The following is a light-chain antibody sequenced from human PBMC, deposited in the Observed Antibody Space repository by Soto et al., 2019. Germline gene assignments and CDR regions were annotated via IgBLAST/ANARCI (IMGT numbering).Light chain of an antibody. CDR2: VAS. CDR1: QNVGGRF. J-gene: IGKJ5*01. Sequence: EIVLTQSPGTLSLSPGERATLSCRASQNVGGRFLAWYQQKPGQAPRLLITVASTRATGIPDRFSGSGSGTDFTFTISRLEPEDFAVYYCQQYGTSPIAFGQGTRLE. V-gene: IGKV3-20*01. CDR3: QQYGTSPIA.